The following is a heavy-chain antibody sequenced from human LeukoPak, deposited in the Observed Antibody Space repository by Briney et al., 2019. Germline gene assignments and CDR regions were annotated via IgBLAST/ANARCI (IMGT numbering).Heavy chain of an antibody. CDR2: IYYSGST. CDR1: GGSISSSSYY. D-gene: IGHD2-8*01. Sequence: SETLSLTCTVSGGSISSSSYYWGWIRQPPGKGLEWIGSIYYSGSTYYNPSLKSRVTISVDTSKNQFSLKLSSVTAADTAVYYCAREVGGYCTNGVCYELYGLDYWGQGTLVTVSS. J-gene: IGHJ4*02. CDR3: AREVGGYCTNGVCYELYGLDY. V-gene: IGHV4-39*07.